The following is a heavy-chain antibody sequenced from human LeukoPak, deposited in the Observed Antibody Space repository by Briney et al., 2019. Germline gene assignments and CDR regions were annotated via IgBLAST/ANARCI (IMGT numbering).Heavy chain of an antibody. CDR2: IKSDGSAK. V-gene: IGHV3-7*01. D-gene: IGHD2-15*01. J-gene: IGHJ4*02. Sequence: PGGSLRLSCAASGFTFSNYWMAWVRQAPGKGLEWVASIKSDGSAKYYVDSVKGRFTISRDNAKSSLFLQMNSLRVEDMAVYYCARDLGGGSCLWGQGTLVTVSS. CDR3: ARDLGGGSCL. CDR1: GFTFSNYW.